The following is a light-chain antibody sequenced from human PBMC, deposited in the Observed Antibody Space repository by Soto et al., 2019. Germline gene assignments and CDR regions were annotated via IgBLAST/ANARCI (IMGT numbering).Light chain of an antibody. CDR3: QHYNSYSEA. CDR2: AAS. CDR1: QTVTSAY. Sequence: EIVLTQSPGTLSLSPGERATLSCRASQTVTSAYMAWYQQKPGQAPNLLIYAASTRAVGIPDRFSASGSGTDFTLTISRLEPEDFAVYYCQHYNSYSEAFGQGTKVELK. J-gene: IGKJ1*01. V-gene: IGKV3-20*01.